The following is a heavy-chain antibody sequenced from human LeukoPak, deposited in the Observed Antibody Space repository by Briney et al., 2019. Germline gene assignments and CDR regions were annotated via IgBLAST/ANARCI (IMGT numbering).Heavy chain of an antibody. CDR1: GGSISSYY. Sequence: SETLSLTCTVSGGSISSYYWSWIRQPPGKGLEWIGYIYYSGSTNYNPSLKSRVTISVDTSKNQFSLKLSSVTAADTAVYYCAREEYYYGSGSLWGQGTLVTVSS. D-gene: IGHD3-10*01. CDR2: IYYSGST. J-gene: IGHJ4*02. CDR3: AREEYYYGSGSL. V-gene: IGHV4-59*12.